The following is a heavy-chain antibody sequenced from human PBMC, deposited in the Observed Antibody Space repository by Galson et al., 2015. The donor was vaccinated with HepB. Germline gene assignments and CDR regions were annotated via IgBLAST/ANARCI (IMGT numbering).Heavy chain of an antibody. CDR3: AADSPTWELLPSDYYYGMDV. D-gene: IGHD1-26*01. V-gene: IGHV1-58*01. CDR2: IVVGSGNT. J-gene: IGHJ6*02. CDR1: GFTFTSSA. Sequence: SVKVSCKASGFTFTSSAVQWVRQARGQRLEWIGWIVVGSGNTNYAQKFQERVTITRDMSTSTAYMELSSLRSEDTAVYYCAADSPTWELLPSDYYYGMDVWGQGTTVTVSS.